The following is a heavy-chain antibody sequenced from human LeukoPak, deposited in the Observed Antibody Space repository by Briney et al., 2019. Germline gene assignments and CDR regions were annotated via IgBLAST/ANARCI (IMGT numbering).Heavy chain of an antibody. CDR3: ARVLDRSGSTH. CDR1: GGSFSDYY. Sequence: SETLSLTCVVYGGSFSDYYRSWVRQLPGKGLEWIGEINHSGSAKYNPSLKSRVTISVDTSKNQFSLKLSSVTAADTAVYYCARVLDRSGSTHWGQGTLVTVSS. J-gene: IGHJ4*02. CDR2: INHSGSA. D-gene: IGHD3-10*01. V-gene: IGHV4-34*01.